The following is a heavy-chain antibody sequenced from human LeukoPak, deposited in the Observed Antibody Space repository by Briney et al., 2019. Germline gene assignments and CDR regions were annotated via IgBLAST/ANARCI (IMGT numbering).Heavy chain of an antibody. CDR1: GYSISSFY. CDR2: IYTSGST. CDR3: AREAEKFVGYASSGYYPRNYWYFDL. Sequence: SETLSLTCTVSGYSISSFYWSWIRQPAGRGLEWIGRIYTSGSTNYNPSLKSRVTMSVDTSKNQFSLKLTSVTAADTAVYYCAREAEKFVGYASSGYYPRNYWYFDLWGRGTLVIVSS. J-gene: IGHJ2*01. D-gene: IGHD3-22*01. V-gene: IGHV4-4*07.